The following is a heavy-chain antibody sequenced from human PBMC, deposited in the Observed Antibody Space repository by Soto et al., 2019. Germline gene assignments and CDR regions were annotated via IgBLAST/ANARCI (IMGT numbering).Heavy chain of an antibody. CDR1: VGTFSSYT. CDR3: ARGDWGSYSQFDY. J-gene: IGHJ4*02. V-gene: IGHV1-69*02. Sequence: QVQLVQSGAEVKKPGSSVKVSCKASVGTFSSYTISWVRQAPGQGREWMGRIIPILGIANYAQKFQGRVTITADKPTSKAYMEMSSVRCEDTAVYYCARGDWGSYSQFDYWGQGTLVTVSS. D-gene: IGHD3-16*01. CDR2: IIPILGIA.